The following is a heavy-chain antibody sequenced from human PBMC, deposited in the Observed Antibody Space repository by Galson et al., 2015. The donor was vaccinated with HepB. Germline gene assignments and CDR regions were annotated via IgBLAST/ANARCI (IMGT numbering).Heavy chain of an antibody. Sequence: SLRLSCATSGFTFNKYWMTWVRRAPGKGLEWVANIKHDGSESYDVDSVQGRFTISRDNAKNLLYLQMNSLRAEDTAVYYCAREGSASGGYDSPWSPGCFDSWGQGTPVTVSS. V-gene: IGHV3-7*01. CDR1: GFTFNKYW. J-gene: IGHJ4*02. CDR3: AREGSASGGYDSPWSPGCFDS. D-gene: IGHD5-12*01. CDR2: IKHDGSES.